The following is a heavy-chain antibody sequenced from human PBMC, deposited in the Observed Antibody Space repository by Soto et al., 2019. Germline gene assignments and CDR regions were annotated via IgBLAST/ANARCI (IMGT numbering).Heavy chain of an antibody. J-gene: IGHJ6*02. V-gene: IGHV4-34*01. D-gene: IGHD2-21*02. CDR2: INHSGTI. CDR3: ARADRTLVTSYSLDV. CDR1: GGSFSGYY. Sequence: ETLSLTCAVYGGSFSGYYWTWIRQPPGKGLEWIGEINHSGTINFNPSLKSRLTISLDTSKKHFSLKLSSVTDADTAAYYCARADRTLVTSYSLDVWGQGTTVTVSS.